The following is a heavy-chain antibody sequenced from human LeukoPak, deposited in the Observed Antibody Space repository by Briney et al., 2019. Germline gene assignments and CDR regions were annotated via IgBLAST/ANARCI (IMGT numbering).Heavy chain of an antibody. J-gene: IGHJ6*02. D-gene: IGHD2-2*01. CDR3: AKVGYQLLSMDV. CDR2: ISYDGSNK. Sequence: PGRSLRLSCAASGFTFSSYGMHWVRQAPGKGLEWVAVISYDGSNKYYADSVKGRFTISRDNSKNTLYLQMNSLRAGDTAVYYCAKVGYQLLSMDVWGQGTTVTVSS. CDR1: GFTFSSYG. V-gene: IGHV3-30*18.